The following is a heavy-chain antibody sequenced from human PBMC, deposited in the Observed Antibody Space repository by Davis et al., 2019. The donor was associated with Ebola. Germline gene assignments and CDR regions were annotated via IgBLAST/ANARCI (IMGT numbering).Heavy chain of an antibody. CDR2: IKQDGSEK. CDR1: GFIISNYW. J-gene: IGHJ5*02. D-gene: IGHD2-15*01. Sequence: GESLKISCAASGFIISNYWMSWVRQAPGKGLEWVANIKQDGSEKYYMDSVKGRFTISRDNAKNSLNLQLNSLRVEDTAVYYCAREEGGCSGGSCQRGWLDPWGQGTLVTVSS. CDR3: AREEGGCSGGSCQRGWLDP. V-gene: IGHV3-7*01.